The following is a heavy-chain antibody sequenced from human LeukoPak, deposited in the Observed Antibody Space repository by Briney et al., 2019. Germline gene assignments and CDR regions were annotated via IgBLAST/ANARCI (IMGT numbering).Heavy chain of an antibody. D-gene: IGHD5-12*01. CDR3: ARDKWLRPIDY. CDR2: ISSSSSYI. J-gene: IGHJ4*02. Sequence: PGGSLRLSCAASGFTFSSYSMNWVCQAPGKGLEWVSSISSSSSYIYYADSVKGRFTISRDNAKNSLYLQMNSLRAEDTAVYYCARDKWLRPIDYWGQGTLVTVSS. CDR1: GFTFSSYS. V-gene: IGHV3-21*01.